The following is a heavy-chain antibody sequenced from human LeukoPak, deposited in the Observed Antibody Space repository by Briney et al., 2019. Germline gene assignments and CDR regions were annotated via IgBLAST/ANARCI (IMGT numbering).Heavy chain of an antibody. D-gene: IGHD6-19*01. CDR2: INPNSGDT. CDR3: ARGEGRGYSSGWYSFDP. Sequence: ASVKVSCKASGYIFTGHYMHWVRQAPGQGLEWMGWINPNSGDTRSTQKFQGRVTMTRDTSINTAYMELRSLRSDDTAVYYCARGEGRGYSSGWYSFDPWGQGTLVTVSS. CDR1: GYIFTGHY. J-gene: IGHJ5*02. V-gene: IGHV1-2*02.